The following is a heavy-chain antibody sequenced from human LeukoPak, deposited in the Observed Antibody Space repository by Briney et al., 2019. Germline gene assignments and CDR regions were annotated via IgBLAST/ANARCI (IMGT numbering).Heavy chain of an antibody. D-gene: IGHD2-21*02. CDR1: GGSISGYY. V-gene: IGHV4-59*08. J-gene: IGHJ4*02. CDR3: ARRSRTYCGGDCYAFDY. CDR2: LYYSGST. Sequence: SETLSLTCTVSGGSISGYYWSWIRQPPGRGLEWIGYLYYSGSTNYNPSLKSRVTMSVDTSNNQFSLQLRSVTAADTAVYYCARRSRTYCGGDCYAFDYWGQGTLLTVSS.